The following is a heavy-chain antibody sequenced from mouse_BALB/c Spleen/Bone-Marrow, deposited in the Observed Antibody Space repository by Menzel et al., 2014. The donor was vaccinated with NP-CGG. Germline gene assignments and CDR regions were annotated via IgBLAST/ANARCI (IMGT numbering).Heavy chain of an antibody. V-gene: IGHV5-17*02. CDR1: GFTFSSFG. D-gene: IGHD1-1*01. Sequence: EVQGVESGGGLVQPGGSRKLSCAASGFTFSSFGVHWVRQAPEKGLEWVAYISSGSSNIYYADTVRGRFTISRDNPKNPLFLQMTSLRSEDTAMYYCARAAITTVVAGYWGQGTTLTVSS. J-gene: IGHJ2*01. CDR3: ARAAITTVVAGY. CDR2: ISSGSSNI.